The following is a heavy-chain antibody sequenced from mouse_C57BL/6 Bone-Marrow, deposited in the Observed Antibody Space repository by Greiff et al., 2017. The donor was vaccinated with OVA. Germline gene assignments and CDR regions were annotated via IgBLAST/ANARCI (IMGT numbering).Heavy chain of an antibody. CDR2: IHPNSGST. CDR3: SRRENYGSSYGGYFDY. V-gene: IGHV1-64*01. J-gene: IGHJ2*01. Sequence: QVHVKQPGAELVKPGASVKLSCKASGYTFTSYWMHWVKQRPGQGLEWIGMIHPNSGSTNYNEKFKSKATLTVDKSSSTAYMQLSSLTSEDSAVYYWSRRENYGSSYGGYFDYWGQGTTLTVSS. D-gene: IGHD1-1*01. CDR1: GYTFTSYW.